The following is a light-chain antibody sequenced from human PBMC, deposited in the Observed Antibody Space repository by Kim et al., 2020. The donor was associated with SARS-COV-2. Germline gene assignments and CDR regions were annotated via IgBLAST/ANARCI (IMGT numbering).Light chain of an antibody. Sequence: EIVLTQSPATLSLSPGERATLSCRASQSISPYLAWYQQKPGQAPRLLIYDASNGATGIPARFSGSGSGTDFTLTINSLEPEDFAVYYCQQRSNWPLTFGGGTKVEIK. CDR1: QSISPY. V-gene: IGKV3-11*01. CDR3: QQRSNWPLT. CDR2: DAS. J-gene: IGKJ4*01.